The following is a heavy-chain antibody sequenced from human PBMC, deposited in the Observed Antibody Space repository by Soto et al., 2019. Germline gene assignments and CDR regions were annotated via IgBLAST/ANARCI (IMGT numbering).Heavy chain of an antibody. CDR2: IWYDGSNK. J-gene: IGHJ6*02. Sequence: QVQLVESGGGVVQPGRSLRLSCAASGFTFSSYGMHWVRQAPGKGLEWVAVIWYDGSNKYYADSVKGRFTISRDNSKNTLYLQMNSLRAEDTAVYYCAREVWVGKVTGYGMDVWGQGTTVTVSS. D-gene: IGHD3-10*01. V-gene: IGHV3-33*01. CDR3: AREVWVGKVTGYGMDV. CDR1: GFTFSSYG.